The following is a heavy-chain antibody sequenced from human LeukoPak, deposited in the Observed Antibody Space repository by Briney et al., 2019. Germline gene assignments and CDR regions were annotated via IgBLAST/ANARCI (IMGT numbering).Heavy chain of an antibody. V-gene: IGHV1-2*02. J-gene: IGHJ4*02. CDR2: INPNSGGT. Sequence: ASVKVSCKVFGYTLTGYYMHWVRQAPGQGLEWMGWINPNSGGTNYAQKFQGRVTMTRDTSISTAYMELSRLRSDDTAVYYCARDASSNFDYWGQGTLVTVSP. CDR1: GYTLTGYY. CDR3: ARDASSNFDY.